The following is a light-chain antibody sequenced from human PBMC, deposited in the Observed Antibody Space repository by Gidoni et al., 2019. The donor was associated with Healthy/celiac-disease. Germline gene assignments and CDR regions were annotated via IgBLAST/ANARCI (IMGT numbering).Light chain of an antibody. CDR2: GAS. J-gene: IGKJ1*01. V-gene: IGKV1-12*01. CDR1: QGISSW. Sequence: IHMSQSPSSVSASVVDRVTITCRASQGISSWLIWYQQKPGKAPKLLIYGASSLQSGVPSRFSGSGSGTDFTLTISSLQPEDFATYYCQQANSFPLTFGEXTKVEIK. CDR3: QQANSFPLT.